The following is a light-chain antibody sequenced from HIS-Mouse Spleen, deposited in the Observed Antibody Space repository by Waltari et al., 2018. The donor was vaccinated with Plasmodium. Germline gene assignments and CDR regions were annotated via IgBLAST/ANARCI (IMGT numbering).Light chain of an antibody. CDR2: DVS. J-gene: IGLJ2*01. Sequence: QSALTQPASVSGSPGQSITISCTGTSSDVGGYNYVSWYQQHPGKAPKLMIYDVSNRTAEVAKLFAGSKSCNTASLTISGLQAEDEADYYCSSYTSSSTLVFGGGTKLTVL. V-gene: IGLV2-14*03. CDR3: SSYTSSSTLV. CDR1: SSDVGGYNY.